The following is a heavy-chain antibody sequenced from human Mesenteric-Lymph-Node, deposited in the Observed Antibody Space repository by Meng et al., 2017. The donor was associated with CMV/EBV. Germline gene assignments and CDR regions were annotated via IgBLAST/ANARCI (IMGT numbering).Heavy chain of an antibody. CDR3: ARDPVEDVVAIPGRPNFSRYYGLNV. J-gene: IGHJ6*02. V-gene: IGHV4-61*03. CDR1: GDSVCSRTYY. CDR2: IYYDGST. Sequence: GSLRLSCTVSGDSVCSRTYYWTWIRQSPGRGLEWIGYIYYDGSTKYSSSLKGRVSISQDTSRNRFSLKLNSVTAADTAVYFCARDPVEDVVAIPGRPNFSRYYGLNVWGQGTTVTVSS. D-gene: IGHD2-21*01.